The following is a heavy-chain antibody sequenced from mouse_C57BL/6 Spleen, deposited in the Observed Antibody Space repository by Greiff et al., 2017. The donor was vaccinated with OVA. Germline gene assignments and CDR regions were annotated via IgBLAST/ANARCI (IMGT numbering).Heavy chain of an antibody. J-gene: IGHJ4*01. CDR3: AKKGGSSGYGAMDY. CDR1: GFSLTSYG. V-gene: IGHV2-5*01. D-gene: IGHD3-2*02. CDR2: IWRGGST. Sequence: VQVVESGPGLVQPSQSLSITCTVSGFSLTSYGVHWVRQSPGKGLEWLGVIWRGGSTDYNAAFMSRLSITKDNSKSQVFFKMNSLQADDTAIYYCAKKGGSSGYGAMDYWGQGTSVTVSS.